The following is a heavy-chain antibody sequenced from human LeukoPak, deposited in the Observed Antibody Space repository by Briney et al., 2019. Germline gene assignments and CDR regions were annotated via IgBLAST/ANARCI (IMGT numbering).Heavy chain of an antibody. CDR3: ASITMVRGVIIIPPDY. J-gene: IGHJ4*02. D-gene: IGHD3-10*01. V-gene: IGHV1-69*13. Sequence: GASVKVSCKASGGTFSSYAISWVRQAPGQGLEWMGGIIPIFGTANYAQKFQGRVTITADESTSTAYMELSSLRSEDTAVYYCASITMVRGVIIIPPDYWGQGTLVTVSS. CDR2: IIPIFGTA. CDR1: GGTFSSYA.